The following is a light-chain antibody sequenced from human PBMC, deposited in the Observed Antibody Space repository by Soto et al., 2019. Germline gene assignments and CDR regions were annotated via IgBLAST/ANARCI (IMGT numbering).Light chain of an antibody. CDR2: EVI. V-gene: IGLV2-23*02. Sequence: QSALTQPASVSGSPGQSITISCTGTSSDVGSYNLVSWYQQHPGKAPKLMIYEVIKRPSGVSNRFSGSKSGNTASLTISGLQTEDEADYYCCSYAGSSTWVVFGGGTKVTVL. CDR3: CSYAGSSTWVV. CDR1: SSDVGSYNL. J-gene: IGLJ2*01.